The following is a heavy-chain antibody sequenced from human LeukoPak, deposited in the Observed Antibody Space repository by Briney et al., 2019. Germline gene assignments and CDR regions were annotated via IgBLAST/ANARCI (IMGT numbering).Heavy chain of an antibody. J-gene: IGHJ4*02. CDR1: GGSLSGSY. Sequence: SETLSLTCDVYGGSLSGSYLTWIRQSPGKGLEWVGEIDTRGNSNYSPSLKSRLIMPIDTSQKRFTLKLKSVTAADTAVYFCATYDMATIYFQSWGQGTLVTVSS. D-gene: IGHD5-24*01. CDR2: IDTRGNS. CDR3: ATYDMATIYFQS. V-gene: IGHV4-34*01.